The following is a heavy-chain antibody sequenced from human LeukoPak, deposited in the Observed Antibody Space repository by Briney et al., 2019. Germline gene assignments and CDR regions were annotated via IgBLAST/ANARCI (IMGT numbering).Heavy chain of an antibody. D-gene: IGHD1-26*01. V-gene: IGHV4-39*01. CDR1: GGSISSSSYY. J-gene: IGHJ4*02. Sequence: SSQTMSLTCTVSGGSISSSSYYWGWIRQPPGKGLGWIGSIYYSGSTYYNPSLKSRVTISVDTSKNQFSLKLSSVTAADTAVYYCASSSGSYFLGYWGQGTLVTVSS. CDR2: IYYSGST. CDR3: ASSSGSYFLGY.